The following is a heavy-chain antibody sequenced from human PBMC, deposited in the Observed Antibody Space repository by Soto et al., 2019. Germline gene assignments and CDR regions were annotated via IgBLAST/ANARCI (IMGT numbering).Heavy chain of an antibody. CDR1: GYNFASFW. V-gene: IGHV5-51*01. Sequence: GESLKISCEGSGYNFASFWIGWVRQVPGKGLEWVGIIYPGDSDTRYGPSFQGQVTISADKSISTASLQWSSLKASDTAMYYCARQGNGAEGFDYWGQGTLVTVSS. D-gene: IGHD2-8*01. CDR3: ARQGNGAEGFDY. CDR2: IYPGDSDT. J-gene: IGHJ4*02.